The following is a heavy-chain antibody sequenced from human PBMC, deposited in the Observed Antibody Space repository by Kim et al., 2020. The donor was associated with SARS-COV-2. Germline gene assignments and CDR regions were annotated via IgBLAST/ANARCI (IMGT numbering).Heavy chain of an antibody. Sequence: SETLSLTCTVSGGSISSYYWSWIRQPPGKGLEWIGYIYYSGSTNYNPSLKSRVTISVDTSKNQFSLKLSSVTAADTAVYYCARDHLWFGDLGFDPWGQGTLVTVSS. D-gene: IGHD3-10*01. V-gene: IGHV4-59*01. J-gene: IGHJ5*02. CDR3: ARDHLWFGDLGFDP. CDR2: IYYSGST. CDR1: GGSISSYY.